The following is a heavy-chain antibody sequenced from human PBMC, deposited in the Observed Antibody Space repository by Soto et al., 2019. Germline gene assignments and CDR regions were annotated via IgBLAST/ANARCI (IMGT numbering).Heavy chain of an antibody. CDR2: INPNSGGT. V-gene: IGHV1-2*02. CDR1: GGTFTGYY. D-gene: IGHD3-16*01. J-gene: IGHJ5*02. Sequence: ASVKVSCKASGGTFTGYYMHWVRQAPGQGLEWMGWINPNSGGTNYAQKFQGRVTMTRDTSISTAYMELSRLRSDDTAVYYCAREDVRGSYRPCRQGTLVTVSS. CDR3: AREDVRGSYRP.